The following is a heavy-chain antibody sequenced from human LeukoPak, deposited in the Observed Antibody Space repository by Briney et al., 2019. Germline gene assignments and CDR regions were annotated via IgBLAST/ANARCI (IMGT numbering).Heavy chain of an antibody. CDR3: AEDPDILTGYFDY. D-gene: IGHD3-9*01. CDR1: GFTFSSYS. V-gene: IGHV3-30*18. J-gene: IGHJ4*02. CDR2: ISYDGSNK. Sequence: PGGSLRLSCAASGFTFSSYSMNWVRQAPGKGLEWVAVISYDGSNKYYADSVKGRFTISRDNSKNTLYLQMNSLRAEDTAVYYCAEDPDILTGYFDYWGQGTLVTVSS.